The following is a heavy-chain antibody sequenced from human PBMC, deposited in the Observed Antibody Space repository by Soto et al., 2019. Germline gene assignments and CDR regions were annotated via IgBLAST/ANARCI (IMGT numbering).Heavy chain of an antibody. CDR2: IIGSGGST. J-gene: IGHJ4*02. Sequence: GGSLRLSCSSSGFTFSSYAMSWVRQAPGKGLEWVSAIIGSGGSTYYADSVKGRFTISRDNSKNTLYLQMNSLRAEDTAVYYCAKTMVGWYYDSSGYYYPFDYWGQGTLVNVPS. D-gene: IGHD3-22*01. V-gene: IGHV3-23*01. CDR1: GFTFSSYA. CDR3: AKTMVGWYYDSSGYYYPFDY.